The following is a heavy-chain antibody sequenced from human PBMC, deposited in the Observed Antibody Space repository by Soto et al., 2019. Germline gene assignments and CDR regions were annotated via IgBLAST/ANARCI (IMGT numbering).Heavy chain of an antibody. Sequence: QVQLVQSGVEVKRPGASVKVSCKASGYDFERFPISWVRQARGQGLEWMGLISPYSGSRYYAEKFQCRVTMPKDTSTSTAYIELRSLTSYDTAVYFGARQQYDFGALSYVEYCGHGTLVNVSS. CDR1: GYDFERFP. D-gene: IGHD3-16*01. V-gene: IGHV1-18*04. CDR3: ARQQYDFGALSYVEY. J-gene: IGHJ4*03. CDR2: ISPYSGSR.